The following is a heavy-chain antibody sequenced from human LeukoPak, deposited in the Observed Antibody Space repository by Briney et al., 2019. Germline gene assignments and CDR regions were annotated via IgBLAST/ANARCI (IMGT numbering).Heavy chain of an antibody. V-gene: IGHV5-51*01. CDR2: IYLGDSDT. CDR3: ARLKADYYDSSGRYYFDY. J-gene: IGHJ4*02. Sequence: GESLKISCKGSGHSFTSYWIGWVRQMPGKGLEWMGIIYLGDSDTRYSPSFQGQVTISADKSISTAYLQWSSLKASDTAMYYCARLKADYYDSSGRYYFDYWGQGTLVTVSS. D-gene: IGHD3-22*01. CDR1: GHSFTSYW.